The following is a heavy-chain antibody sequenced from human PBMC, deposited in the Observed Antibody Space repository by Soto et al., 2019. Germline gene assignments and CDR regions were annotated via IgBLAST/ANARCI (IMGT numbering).Heavy chain of an antibody. D-gene: IGHD6-13*01. CDR3: ARVSSSWYAGGSYFDY. V-gene: IGHV3-7*01. CDR1: GFTFSSYW. J-gene: IGHJ4*02. Sequence: GGSLRLSCAASGFTFSSYWMSWVRQAPGKGLEWVANIKQDGSEKYYVDSVKGRFTISRDNAKNSLYLQMNSLRAEDTAVYYCARVSSSWYAGGSYFDYWGQGTLVTAP. CDR2: IKQDGSEK.